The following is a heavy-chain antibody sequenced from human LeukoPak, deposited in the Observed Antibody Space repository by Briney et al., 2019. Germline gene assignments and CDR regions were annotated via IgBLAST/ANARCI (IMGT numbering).Heavy chain of an antibody. D-gene: IGHD3-3*01. CDR2: IKQDGSEK. V-gene: IGHV3-7*01. CDR3: ARTRVVMTSYYFDY. J-gene: IGHJ4*02. Sequence: PGGSLRLSCAASGFTFSSYWMHWVRQAPGKGLEWVANIKQDGSEKYYVDSVKGRFTISRDNAKNSLYLQMNSLRAEDTAVYYCARTRVVMTSYYFDYWGQGTLVTVSS. CDR1: GFTFSSYW.